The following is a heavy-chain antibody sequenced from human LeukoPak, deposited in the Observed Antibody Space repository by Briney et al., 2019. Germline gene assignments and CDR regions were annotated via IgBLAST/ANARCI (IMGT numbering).Heavy chain of an antibody. Sequence: GGSLRLSCAASGFTFSDYYMSWIRQAPGKGLEWVSYISSSGSTIYYADSVKGRFTISRDNAKNSLYLQMNSLRAEDTAVYYCAKPFVWTGYHYFDYWGQGTLVTVSS. D-gene: IGHD3/OR15-3a*01. CDR3: AKPFVWTGYHYFDY. CDR2: ISSSGSTI. V-gene: IGHV3-11*01. J-gene: IGHJ4*02. CDR1: GFTFSDYY.